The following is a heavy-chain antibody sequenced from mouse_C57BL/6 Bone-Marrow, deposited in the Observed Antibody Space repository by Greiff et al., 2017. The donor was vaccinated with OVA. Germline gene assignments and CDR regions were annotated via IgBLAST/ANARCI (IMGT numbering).Heavy chain of an antibody. CDR3: ARSPLYYGNFFYAMDY. CDR1: GYTFTDYY. V-gene: IGHV1-76*01. CDR2: IYPGSGNT. J-gene: IGHJ4*01. Sequence: VQLQQSGAELVRPGASVKLSCKASGYTFTDYYINWVKQRPGQGLEWIARIYPGSGNTYYNEKFKGKATLTAEKSSSTAYMQLSSLPSEDSAGYFCARSPLYYGNFFYAMDYWGQGTSVTVSS. D-gene: IGHD2-1*01.